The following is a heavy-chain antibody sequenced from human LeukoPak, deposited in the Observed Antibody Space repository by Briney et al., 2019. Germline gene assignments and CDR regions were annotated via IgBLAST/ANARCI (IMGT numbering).Heavy chain of an antibody. CDR1: GYTFTSYA. CDR3: ARDMNTELLDYYYYYYMDV. Sequence: GASVKVSCKASGYTFTSYAMNWVRQAPGQGLEWMGIINPSGGSTSYAQKFQGRVTMTRDTSTSTVYMELSSLRSEDTAVYYCARDMNTELLDYYYYYYMDVWGKGTTVTVSS. J-gene: IGHJ6*03. D-gene: IGHD1-26*01. CDR2: INPSGGST. V-gene: IGHV1-46*01.